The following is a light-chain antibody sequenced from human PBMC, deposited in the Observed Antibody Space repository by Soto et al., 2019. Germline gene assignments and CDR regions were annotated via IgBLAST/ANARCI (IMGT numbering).Light chain of an antibody. CDR1: SSDVGGYNY. Sequence: QSVLTQPASVSGSPGQSITISCTGTSSDVGGYNYVSWYQQHPGKAPKLMIYEVSNRPSGVSNRFSGSKSGNTASLTISGLQAEDEADYYCSSYTRSSTLVFGTGTKGTV. CDR3: SSYTRSSTLV. V-gene: IGLV2-14*01. CDR2: EVS. J-gene: IGLJ1*01.